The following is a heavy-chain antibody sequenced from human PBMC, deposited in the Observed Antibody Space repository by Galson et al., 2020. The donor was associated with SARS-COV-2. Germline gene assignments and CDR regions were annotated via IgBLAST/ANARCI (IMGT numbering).Heavy chain of an antibody. CDR3: AKDELYFGEPPTH. CDR1: GFPLISYG. Sequence: GGSLRLSCAGSGFPLISYGMHWVRQAPGKGLEWVAVVNFDGTKTYYADSVKGRFTISRDNSKNTLHLQMNRLRPDDTAVYYCAKDELYFGEPPTHWGLGTLVTVSS. J-gene: IGHJ4*02. CDR2: VNFDGTKT. V-gene: IGHV3-30*18. D-gene: IGHD3-10*01.